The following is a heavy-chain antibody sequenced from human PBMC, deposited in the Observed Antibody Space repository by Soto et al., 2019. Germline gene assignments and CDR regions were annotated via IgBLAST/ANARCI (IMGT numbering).Heavy chain of an antibody. V-gene: IGHV3-13*01. CDR2: IGTAGDT. J-gene: IGHJ4*02. Sequence: EVQLVESGGGLVQPGGSLRLSCAASGFTFSSYDMHWVRQATGKGLEWVSAIGTAGDTYYPGSVKGRFTISRENAKNSLYHQMNSLRDEDTAVYYCASTYPRITIFDYWGQGTLVTVSS. D-gene: IGHD3-3*01. CDR1: GFTFSSYD. CDR3: ASTYPRITIFDY.